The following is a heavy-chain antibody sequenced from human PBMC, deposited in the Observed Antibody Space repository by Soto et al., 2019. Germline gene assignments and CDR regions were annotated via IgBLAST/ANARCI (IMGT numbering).Heavy chain of an antibody. V-gene: IGHV4-59*11. CDR2: IYYTGST. Sequence: PSETLSLTCTVSGAPISTHYWSWIRHVPGKGLEWIANIYYTGSTYYNPSLKSRVTISVNTSKRQFSLKLTSVTAADTAVYYCARGLADSNWFDPWGQGTLVTVSS. CDR1: GAPISTHY. CDR3: ARGLADSNWFDP. J-gene: IGHJ5*02. D-gene: IGHD3-3*02.